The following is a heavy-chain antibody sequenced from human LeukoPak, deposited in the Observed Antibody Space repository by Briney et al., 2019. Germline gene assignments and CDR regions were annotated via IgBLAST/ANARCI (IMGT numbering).Heavy chain of an antibody. Sequence: PGGSLRLSCAASGLTFSSYTMHWVRQAPGKGLEWVAVISYDGSNKYYADSVKGRFTISRDNSKNTLYLQMNSLRAEDTAVYYCVRDKNQQWPNLFDYWGQGTLVTVSS. CDR3: VRDKNQQWPNLFDY. CDR1: GLTFSSYT. J-gene: IGHJ4*02. V-gene: IGHV3-30-3*01. CDR2: ISYDGSNK. D-gene: IGHD6-19*01.